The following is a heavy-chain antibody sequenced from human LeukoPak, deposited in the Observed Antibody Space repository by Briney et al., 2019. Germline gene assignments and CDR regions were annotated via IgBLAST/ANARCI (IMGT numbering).Heavy chain of an antibody. Sequence: SETLSLTCAVYGGSFSGYYWSWIRQPPGQGLEWIGEINHSGSTNYNPSLKSRVTISVDTSKNQFSLKLSSVTAADTAVYYCARGRTRVFDYWGQGTLVTVSS. D-gene: IGHD1-14*01. J-gene: IGHJ4*02. CDR3: ARGRTRVFDY. CDR2: INHSGST. V-gene: IGHV4-34*01. CDR1: GGSFSGYY.